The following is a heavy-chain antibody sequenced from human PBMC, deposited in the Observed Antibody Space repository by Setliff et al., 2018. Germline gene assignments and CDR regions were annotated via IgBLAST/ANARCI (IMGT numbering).Heavy chain of an antibody. CDR2: IYYSGST. D-gene: IGHD2-8*02. Sequence: PSETLSLTCTVSGGSISSYYWGLIRQPPGKGLEWVATIYYSGSTYSNPSLKSRLIISVDAPDNQFSVKLSSVTAADTAVYYCVRALLWSGEGRFDPWGQGTLVTVSS. V-gene: IGHV4-39*01. J-gene: IGHJ5*02. CDR1: GGSISSYY. CDR3: VRALLWSGEGRFDP.